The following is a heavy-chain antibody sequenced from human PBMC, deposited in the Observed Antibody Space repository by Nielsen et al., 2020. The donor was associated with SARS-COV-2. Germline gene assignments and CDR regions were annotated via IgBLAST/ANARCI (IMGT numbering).Heavy chain of an antibody. CDR1: GGSIRSYF. CDR3: ARAIGPYYYDSSGYYPRGEVDY. V-gene: IGHV4-4*07. J-gene: IGHJ4*02. Sequence: GSLRLSCTVSGGSIRSYFWSWIRQPAGKGLEWIGRIFTSGSTNYNPSLKSRVTISVDTSKNQFSLKLSSVTAADTAVYYCARAIGPYYYDSSGYYPRGEVDYWGQGTLVTVSS. D-gene: IGHD3-22*01. CDR2: IFTSGST.